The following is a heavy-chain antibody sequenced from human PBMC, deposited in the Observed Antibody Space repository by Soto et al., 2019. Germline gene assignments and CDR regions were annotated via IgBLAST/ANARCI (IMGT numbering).Heavy chain of an antibody. D-gene: IGHD1-26*01. J-gene: IGHJ6*02. CDR1: GGSISSYY. V-gene: IGHV4-59*01. Sequence: KSSETLSLTCTVSGGSISSYYCSWIRQPPGKGLEWIGYIYYSGSTNYNPSLKSRVTISVDTSKNQFSLKLSSVTAADTAVYYCARAHREYYYGMDVWGQGTTVTVSS. CDR2: IYYSGST. CDR3: ARAHREYYYGMDV.